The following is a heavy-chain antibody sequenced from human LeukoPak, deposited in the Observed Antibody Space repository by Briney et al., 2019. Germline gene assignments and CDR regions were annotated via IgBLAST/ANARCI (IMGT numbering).Heavy chain of an antibody. D-gene: IGHD1-26*01. CDR3: ARGVVGAIFFDY. Sequence: GGSLRLSCAASGFTFSTYTMNWVRQAPGKGLEWVSSISNSGAYVYYADSVQGRFTISRDNAKNSLYLQMNSLRAEDTAVYYCARGVVGAIFFDYWGQGTLVTVSS. J-gene: IGHJ4*02. CDR2: ISNSGAYV. CDR1: GFTFSTYT. V-gene: IGHV3-21*04.